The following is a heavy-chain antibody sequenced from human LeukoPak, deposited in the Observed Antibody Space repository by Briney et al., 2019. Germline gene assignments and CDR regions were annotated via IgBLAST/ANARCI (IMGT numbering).Heavy chain of an antibody. J-gene: IGHJ4*02. V-gene: IGHV3-64*01. D-gene: IGHD2-8*01. CDR2: ITSNGDTT. Sequence: GGSLRLSCAASGFTFNTYAMHWVRQAPGKGLEYVSAITSNGDTTYYANSVKGRVTISRDNAKNSLYLQMNSLRAEDTAVYYCARAGLYAVSGLDYWGQGTLVTVSS. CDR3: ARAGLYAVSGLDY. CDR1: GFTFNTYA.